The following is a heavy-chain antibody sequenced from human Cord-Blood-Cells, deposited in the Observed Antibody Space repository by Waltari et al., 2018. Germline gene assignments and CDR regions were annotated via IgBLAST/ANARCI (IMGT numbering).Heavy chain of an antibody. V-gene: IGHV4-34*01. CDR2: INHSGST. D-gene: IGHD5-12*01. Sequence: QVQLQQWGAGLLKPSETLSLTCAGYGGSFSGYYWSWIRQPPGKGLEWIGEINHSGSTNYNPSLKSRVTISVDTSKNQFSLKLSSVTAADTAVYYCARLVESGYGVQYAFDIWGQGTMVTVSS. CDR3: ARLVESGYGVQYAFDI. J-gene: IGHJ3*02. CDR1: GGSFSGYY.